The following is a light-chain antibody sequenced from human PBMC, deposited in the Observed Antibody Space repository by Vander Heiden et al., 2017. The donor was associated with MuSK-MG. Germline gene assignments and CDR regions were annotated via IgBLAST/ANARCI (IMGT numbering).Light chain of an antibody. J-gene: IGKJ1*01. Sequence: DIQMTQSPSSLSASVGDRVTITCRASQSISSYLNWYQQKPGKAPKLLIYAASSLQRGVPSRLSGSGSGTDFTLTISSLQPEDFATYYCQQCDSTPTFGPGTKVEIK. CDR1: QSISSY. V-gene: IGKV1-39*01. CDR2: AAS. CDR3: QQCDSTPT.